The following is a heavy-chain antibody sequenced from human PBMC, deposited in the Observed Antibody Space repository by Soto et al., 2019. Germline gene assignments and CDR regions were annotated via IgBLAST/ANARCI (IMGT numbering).Heavy chain of an antibody. Sequence: QVQLQESGPGLVKPSQTLSLTCTVSGGSISSGGYYWSWIRQHPGKGLEWIGYIYYSGSTYYNPSLKSRVTISVDTSKNQFSLKLSSVTAADTAVYYCARDVLQCSSTSCYSGELDYWGQGTLVTVSS. V-gene: IGHV4-31*03. D-gene: IGHD2-2*01. CDR1: GGSISSGGYY. CDR2: IYYSGST. J-gene: IGHJ4*02. CDR3: ARDVLQCSSTSCYSGELDY.